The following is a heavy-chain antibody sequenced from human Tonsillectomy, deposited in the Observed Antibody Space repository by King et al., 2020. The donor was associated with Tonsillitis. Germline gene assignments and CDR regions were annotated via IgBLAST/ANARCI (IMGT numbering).Heavy chain of an antibody. D-gene: IGHD3-10*01. CDR3: ASTSDLSPLLWFGELLAEEAFDI. Sequence: VQLQQWGAGLLKPSETLSLTCAVYGGSFSGYYWSWIRQPPGKGLEWIGEINHSGSTNYNPSLKSRVTISVDMSKNQFSLKLSSVTAADTAVYYCASTSDLSPLLWFGELLAEEAFDIWGQGTMVTVSS. CDR1: GGSFSGYY. J-gene: IGHJ3*02. CDR2: INHSGST. V-gene: IGHV4-34*01.